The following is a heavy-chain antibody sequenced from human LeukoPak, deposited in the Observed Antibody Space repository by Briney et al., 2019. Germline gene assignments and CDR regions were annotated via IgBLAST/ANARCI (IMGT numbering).Heavy chain of an antibody. CDR2: IYYSGST. Sequence: SETLSLTCTVSGGSISSGDYYWSWIPQPPGKGLEWIGYIYYSGSTYYNPTLKSRVTISVDTSNNQFSLKLSSVTAADTAVYYCARDLPALVPVYWGQGTLVTVSS. CDR3: ARDLPALVPVY. V-gene: IGHV4-30-4*01. D-gene: IGHD5-18*01. CDR1: GGSISSGDYY. J-gene: IGHJ4*02.